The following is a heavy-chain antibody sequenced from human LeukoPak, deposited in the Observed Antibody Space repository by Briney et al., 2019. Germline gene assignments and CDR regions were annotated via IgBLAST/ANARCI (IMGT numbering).Heavy chain of an antibody. J-gene: IGHJ3*02. CDR3: ARVLVVVPAVYAFDI. CDR2: IKQDGSEK. CDR1: GFTFSSYW. D-gene: IGHD2-2*01. Sequence: PGGSLRLSCAASGFTFSSYWMSWVRQAPGKGLEWVANIKQDGSEKYYVDSVKGRFTISRDNAKNSLYLQMNSLRAEDTAVYYCARVLVVVPAVYAFDIWGQGTMVTVS. V-gene: IGHV3-7*03.